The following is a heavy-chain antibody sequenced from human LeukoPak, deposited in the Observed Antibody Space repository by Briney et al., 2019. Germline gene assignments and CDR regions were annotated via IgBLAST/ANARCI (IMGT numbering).Heavy chain of an antibody. CDR2: IYYSGST. J-gene: IGHJ6*03. V-gene: IGHV4-39*01. Sequence: SETLSLTCTVSGGSISSSSYYWGWIRQPPGKGLEWIGSIYYSGSTYYNPSLKSRVTISVDTSKNQFSLKLSSVTAADTAVYYCARHGYTYYYMDVWGKGTTVTVSS. CDR3: ARHGYTYYYMDV. D-gene: IGHD1-1*01. CDR1: GGSISSSSYY.